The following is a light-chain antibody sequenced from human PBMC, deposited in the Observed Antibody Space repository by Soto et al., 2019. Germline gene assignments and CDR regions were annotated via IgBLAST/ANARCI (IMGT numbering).Light chain of an antibody. J-gene: IGKJ4*01. V-gene: IGKV3-15*01. Sequence: EIAMTQSPDTLSVSPGDRATLSCRASQGFRSDLAWYQQKAGQSPRLLIYGASTRAAETPARFSGSGSETEFTLTISSLQSEDFAVYYCQQYSKWPLTFGGGTKVDI. CDR1: QGFRSD. CDR3: QQYSKWPLT. CDR2: GAS.